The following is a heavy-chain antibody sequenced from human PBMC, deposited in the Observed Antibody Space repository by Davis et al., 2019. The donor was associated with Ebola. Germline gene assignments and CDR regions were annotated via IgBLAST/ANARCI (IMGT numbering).Heavy chain of an antibody. J-gene: IGHJ4*02. CDR3: ARDSLRDGYPELDY. CDR1: GFTFSDYK. Sequence: GESLKISCAASGFTFSDYKMNWVRQAPGKGLGWISYISRGGNTKYYADSVKGRFTISRDNAKDSLYLQMSSLGAEDTAVYYCARDSLRDGYPELDYWGQGTLVTVSS. V-gene: IGHV3-48*03. CDR2: ISRGGNTK. D-gene: IGHD5-24*01.